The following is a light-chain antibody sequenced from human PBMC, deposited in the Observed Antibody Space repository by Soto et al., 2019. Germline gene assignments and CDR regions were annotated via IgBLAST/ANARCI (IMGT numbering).Light chain of an antibody. CDR1: QSIDTY. J-gene: IGKJ2*01. CDR2: AAS. CDR3: QQTYSTPYT. Sequence: DIHMTQSPSSLSASVGDRVIITCRASQSIDTYLNWYQHKPGKAPKLLVYAASTSQSAVPSRFSGSGSGTDFTLTISSLQPEDCATYYCQQTYSTPYTFGQGTKLEI. V-gene: IGKV1-39*01.